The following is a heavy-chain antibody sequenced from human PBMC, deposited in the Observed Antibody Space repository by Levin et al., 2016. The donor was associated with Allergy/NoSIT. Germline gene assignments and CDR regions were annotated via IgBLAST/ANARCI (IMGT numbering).Heavy chain of an antibody. V-gene: IGHV3-30*04. J-gene: IGHJ6*02. Sequence: WIRQPPGKGLEWVAVISFDGSKEEYADSVQGRFTISRDNSKNTLSLQMNSLRASDTAIYYCARDLDPPYYYYGLDLWGQGTTVTVSS. CDR3: ARDLDPPYYYYGLDL. D-gene: IGHD3-9*01. CDR2: ISFDGSKE.